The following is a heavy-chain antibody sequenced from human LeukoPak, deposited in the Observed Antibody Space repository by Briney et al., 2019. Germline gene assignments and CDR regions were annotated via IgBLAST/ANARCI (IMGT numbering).Heavy chain of an antibody. CDR3: ARDWKGFGESGFDY. CDR2: IKQDGNEK. D-gene: IGHD3-10*01. J-gene: IGHJ4*02. V-gene: IGHV3-7*01. Sequence: GGSLRLSCVASGIIMTKYWMTWVGQVPGKGLEGVATIKQDGNEKYYVDSVKGRFTISRDNAKNSLSLQMNSLRVDDTAVYYCARDWKGFGESGFDYWGQGTLVTVSS. CDR1: GIIMTKYW.